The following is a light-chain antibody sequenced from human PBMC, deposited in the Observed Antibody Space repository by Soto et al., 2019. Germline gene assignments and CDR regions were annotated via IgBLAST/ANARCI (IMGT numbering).Light chain of an antibody. CDR3: NSYTSRSTYV. CDR2: DVS. CDR1: SSDVGGYNY. Sequence: QSALTQPASVSGSPEQSITISCTGTSSDVGGYNYVYWYQQHPGQAPKLMIYDVSNRPSGVSNRFSGSKSGNTASLTISGLQAEDEADYYCNSYTSRSTYVFGTGTKLTVL. J-gene: IGLJ1*01. V-gene: IGLV2-14*01.